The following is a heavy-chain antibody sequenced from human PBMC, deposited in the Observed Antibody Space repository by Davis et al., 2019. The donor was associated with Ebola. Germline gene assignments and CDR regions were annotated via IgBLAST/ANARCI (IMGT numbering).Heavy chain of an antibody. D-gene: IGHD6-13*01. CDR3: ARLGYSRDAGLDY. V-gene: IGHV5-51*01. Sequence: GGSLRLSCKTSGYNFATYWIGWVRQMPGKGLEWMGIIYPGDSDTRYSPSFQGQVTISADKSISTAYLQWSSLKASDTAMYYCARLGYSRDAGLDYWGQGTLVTVSS. CDR1: GYNFATYW. J-gene: IGHJ4*02. CDR2: IYPGDSDT.